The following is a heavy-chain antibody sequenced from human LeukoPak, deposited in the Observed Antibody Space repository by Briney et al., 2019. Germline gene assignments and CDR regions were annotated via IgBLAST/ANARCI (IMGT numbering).Heavy chain of an antibody. V-gene: IGHV3-48*04. CDR1: GFTFSTYS. D-gene: IGHD2-8*01. Sequence: PGGSLRLSCAASGFTFSTYSMNWVRQAPGRGLEWVSYISGSSGSTKYADSVKGRFTISRDNAKNSLYLQMNSLRVGDTAVYYCVDLNAPLWGQGTLVTVSS. CDR2: ISGSSGST. J-gene: IGHJ4*02. CDR3: VDLNAPL.